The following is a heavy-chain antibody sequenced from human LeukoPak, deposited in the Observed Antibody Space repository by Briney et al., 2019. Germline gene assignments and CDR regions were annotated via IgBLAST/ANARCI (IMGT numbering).Heavy chain of an antibody. CDR1: GFTLDDYA. CDR2: ISGDSNSM. Sequence: PGRSLRLSRTASGFTLDDYAVHWVRQAPGKGLEWVSGISGDSNSMGYAHSVKGRFTISRDNAKSSVYLQMNNLRAEDTALYYCAKGGGWFYYFDYWGQGTLVTVSS. V-gene: IGHV3-9*01. J-gene: IGHJ4*02. CDR3: AKGGGWFYYFDY. D-gene: IGHD6-19*01.